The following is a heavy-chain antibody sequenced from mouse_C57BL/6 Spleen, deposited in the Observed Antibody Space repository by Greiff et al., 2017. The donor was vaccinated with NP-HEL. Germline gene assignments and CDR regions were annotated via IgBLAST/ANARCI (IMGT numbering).Heavy chain of an antibody. CDR3: ARHYYGMDRYFDV. CDR2: IYPGSGST. D-gene: IGHD1-1*01. Sequence: VQLQQPGAELVKPGASVKMSCKASGYTFTSYWITWVKQRPGQGLEWIGDIYPGSGSTNYNEKFKSKATLTVDTSSSTAYMQLSSLTSEDSAVYCCARHYYGMDRYFDVWGTGTTVTVSS. V-gene: IGHV1-55*01. CDR1: GYTFTSYW. J-gene: IGHJ1*03.